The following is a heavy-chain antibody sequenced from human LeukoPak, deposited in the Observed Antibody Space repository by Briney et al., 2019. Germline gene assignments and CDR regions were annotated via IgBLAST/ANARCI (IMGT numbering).Heavy chain of an antibody. D-gene: IGHD2-21*02. Sequence: GGSLRLSCVASGFIFSSYGMHWVRQAQGKGLEWVSGISYDGSKKFHADSVKGRFTISRDNSKNTLYLQMDSLRVEDTALYYCARDLLGVTAHFDYWGQGTLVTVSS. CDR3: ARDLLGVTAHFDY. CDR2: ISYDGSKK. CDR1: GFIFSSYG. V-gene: IGHV3-30*03. J-gene: IGHJ4*02.